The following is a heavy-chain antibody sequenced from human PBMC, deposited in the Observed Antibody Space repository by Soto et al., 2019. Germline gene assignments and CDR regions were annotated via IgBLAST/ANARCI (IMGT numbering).Heavy chain of an antibody. CDR2: IYYSGDT. D-gene: IGHD1-1*01. CDR1: GGSISSGGYS. Sequence: SETLSLTCGVSGGSISSGGYSWRWIRQHPGKGPEWIGYIYYSGDTNYTPSLKSRVTISVDTSKNQFSLKLSSVTAADTAVYNCARGNWNVRFDPWGQGTLVTVSS. V-gene: IGHV4-31*11. J-gene: IGHJ5*02. CDR3: ARGNWNVRFDP.